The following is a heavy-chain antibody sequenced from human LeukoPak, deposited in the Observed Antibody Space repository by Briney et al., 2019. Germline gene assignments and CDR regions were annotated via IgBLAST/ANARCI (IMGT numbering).Heavy chain of an antibody. CDR1: EFKLDDYG. CDR2: INYNGDII. J-gene: IGHJ4*02. D-gene: IGHD1-26*01. V-gene: IGHV3-20*04. CDR3: ARGWGGTYSIDY. Sequence: PGGSLRLSCAASEFKLDDYGMSWVRQTPGKGLEWVSGINYNGDIIHYADSVQGRFTISRDNAKNSLSLQMSSLRAEDTALYYCARGWGGTYSIDYWGQGTPVTVTS.